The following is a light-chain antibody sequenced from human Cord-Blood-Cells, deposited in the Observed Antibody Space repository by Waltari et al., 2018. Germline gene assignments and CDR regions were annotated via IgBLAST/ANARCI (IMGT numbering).Light chain of an antibody. CDR1: QSVLYSSNNKNY. J-gene: IGKJ4*01. CDR2: WAS. CDR3: QQYYSTPLT. V-gene: IGKV4-1*01. Sequence: DIVMTQSPDSLAVSLGERATINCKSSQSVLYSSNNKNYLAWYQQKPGQPPKLLIYWASTRESGVPDRVSGSGSGTDFTLTISSLQAEDVAVIYCQQYYSTPLTFGGGTKVEIK.